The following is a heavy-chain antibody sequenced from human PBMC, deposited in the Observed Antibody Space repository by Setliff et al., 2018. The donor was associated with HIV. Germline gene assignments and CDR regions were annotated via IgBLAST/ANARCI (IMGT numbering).Heavy chain of an antibody. CDR3: ATDDYNGDSFDN. V-gene: IGHV1-2*02. Sequence: GASVKVSCKASGYTFTGYHIHWVRQAPGQGLEWMGWINPNIGGTNSAQKFQGRVTMTRDTSISTAYMVLSRLRSDDTAVYYCATDDYNGDSFDNWGQGTLVTVSS. D-gene: IGHD4-4*01. CDR2: INPNIGGT. CDR1: GYTFTGYH. J-gene: IGHJ4*02.